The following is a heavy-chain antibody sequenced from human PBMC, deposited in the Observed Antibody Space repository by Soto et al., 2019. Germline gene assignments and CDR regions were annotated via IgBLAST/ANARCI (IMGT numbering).Heavy chain of an antibody. Sequence: QVQLQESGPGLVKPSQTLSLTCTVSGDSISRGGYYYNWIRHLPGKGLEWIGYIYHTGSTNYNPSLKRRVTXPXXXSXXQLSLELRSVTAADTAVYYCVRDGAGVYGLGWFDPWGQGTLVTVSS. D-gene: IGHD6-13*01. CDR3: VRDGAGVYGLGWFDP. CDR1: GDSISRGGYY. J-gene: IGHJ5*01. V-gene: IGHV4-31*03. CDR2: IYHTGST.